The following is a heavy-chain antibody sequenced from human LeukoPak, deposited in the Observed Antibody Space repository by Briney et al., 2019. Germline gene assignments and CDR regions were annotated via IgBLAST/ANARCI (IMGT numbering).Heavy chain of an antibody. V-gene: IGHV1-69*13. D-gene: IGHD2-15*01. CDR2: IIPIFGTA. J-gene: IGHJ6*02. CDR3: AVVDPSGAYGMDV. CDR1: GGTFSSYA. Sequence: GASVKVSCKASGGTFSSYAISWVRQAPGQGLEWMGGIIPIFGTANYAQKFQGRVTITADESTSTAYMELSSLRSEDTAVYYCAVVDPSGAYGMDVWGQGTTVTVSS.